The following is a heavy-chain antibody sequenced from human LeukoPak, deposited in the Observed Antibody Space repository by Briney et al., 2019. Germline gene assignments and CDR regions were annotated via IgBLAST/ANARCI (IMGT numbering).Heavy chain of an antibody. Sequence: GGSLRLSCAASGFTFSSYGMHWVRRAPGKGLEWVAVIWYDGSNKYYADSVKGRFTISRDNSKNTLYLQMNSLRAEDTAVYYCARDLSRTPFVYYFDYWGQGTLVTVSS. V-gene: IGHV3-33*01. CDR2: IWYDGSNK. D-gene: IGHD3-16*02. CDR1: GFTFSSYG. CDR3: ARDLSRTPFVYYFDY. J-gene: IGHJ4*02.